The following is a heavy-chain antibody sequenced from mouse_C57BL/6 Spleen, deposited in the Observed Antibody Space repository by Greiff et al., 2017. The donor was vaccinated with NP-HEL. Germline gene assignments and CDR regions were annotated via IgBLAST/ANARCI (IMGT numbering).Heavy chain of an antibody. V-gene: IGHV1-59*01. CDR3: ARGDYGSSYGWFAY. Sequence: QVQLQQPGAELVRPGTSVKLSCKASGYTFTSYWMHWVQQRPGQGLEWIGVIDPSDSSTNYNQKFKGKATLTVDTSSSTAYMQLSSLTSEDSAVYYCARGDYGSSYGWFAYWGQGTLVTVSA. J-gene: IGHJ3*01. CDR1: GYTFTSYW. CDR2: IDPSDSST. D-gene: IGHD1-1*01.